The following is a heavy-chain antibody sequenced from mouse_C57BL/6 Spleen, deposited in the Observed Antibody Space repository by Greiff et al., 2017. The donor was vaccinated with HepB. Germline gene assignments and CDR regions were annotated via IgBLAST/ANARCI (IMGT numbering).Heavy chain of an antibody. D-gene: IGHD4-1*01. CDR3: ARAVTGTCTLNWYFDV. CDR1: GYTFTSYD. V-gene: IGHV1-85*01. Sequence: QVTLKESGPELVKPGASVKLSCKASGYTFTSYDINWVKQRPGQGLEWIGWIYPRDGSTKYNEKFKGKATLTVDTSSSTAYMELHSLTSEDPAVYCCARAVTGTCTLNWYFDVWGTGTTVTVSS. CDR2: IYPRDGST. J-gene: IGHJ1*03.